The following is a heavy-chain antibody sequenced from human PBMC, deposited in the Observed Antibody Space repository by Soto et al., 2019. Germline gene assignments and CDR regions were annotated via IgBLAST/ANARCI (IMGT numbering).Heavy chain of an antibody. J-gene: IGHJ4*02. CDR2: ISSSSSYI. V-gene: IGHV3-21*01. CDR1: GFTFSSYS. CDR3: AREPFRGVIMH. Sequence: GGSLRLSCAASGFTFSSYSMNWVRQAPGKGLEWVSSISSSSSYIYYADSVKGRFTISRDNAKNSLYLQMNSLRAEDTAVYYCAREPFRGVIMHWGQGTLVTVSS. D-gene: IGHD3-10*01.